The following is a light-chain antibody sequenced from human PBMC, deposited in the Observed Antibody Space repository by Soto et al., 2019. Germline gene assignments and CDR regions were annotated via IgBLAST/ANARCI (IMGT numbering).Light chain of an antibody. V-gene: IGKV1-39*01. J-gene: IGKJ3*01. CDR1: QTIARY. CDR2: AAS. CDR3: QQSYNAPFN. Sequence: DIQMTQSPSPLSASVGDRIIITCRASQTIARYINWFQQKSGQPPKLLVYAASTLRHGVPSRFSASGSGSHFTLTINSLQPEDLETYYCQQSYNAPFNFGPGTKVDIK.